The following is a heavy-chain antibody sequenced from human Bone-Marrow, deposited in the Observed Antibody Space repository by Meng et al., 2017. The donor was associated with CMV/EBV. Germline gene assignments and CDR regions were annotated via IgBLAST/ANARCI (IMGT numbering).Heavy chain of an antibody. CDR3: LILVEGGSGRGA. CDR1: CASIISGVYH. Sequence: TFSCASIISGVYHWPWIRQRPGEGLDYIGNIQSNGGNYYTPSLKSRLTISVDTSKNQFSLKLSSVTVADTAVYYCLILVEGGSGRGAWGQGALVTVSS. J-gene: IGHJ5*02. V-gene: IGHV4-31*03. CDR2: IQSNGGN. D-gene: IGHD3-10*01.